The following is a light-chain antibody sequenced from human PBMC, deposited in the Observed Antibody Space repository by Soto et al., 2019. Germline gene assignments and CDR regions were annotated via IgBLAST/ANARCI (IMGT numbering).Light chain of an antibody. V-gene: IGKV1-27*01. Sequence: DLQRTQSPSSLSASVGDRVTITCRASQAIRNSLAWYHQKPGKVPSLLIYAASILQPGVPSRFSGSGSGTDFTLTISSLQPEDVATYYCQKYYSAPFTFGPGTKLGIK. CDR1: QAIRNS. CDR2: AAS. J-gene: IGKJ3*01. CDR3: QKYYSAPFT.